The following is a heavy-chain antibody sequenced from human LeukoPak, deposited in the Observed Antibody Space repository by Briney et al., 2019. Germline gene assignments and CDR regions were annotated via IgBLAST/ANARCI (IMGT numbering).Heavy chain of an antibody. Sequence: GASVKVSCKASGYTFTGYYMHWVRQAPGQGLEWMGWINPNSGGTNYAQKFQGRVTMTRDTSISTAYMELSRLRSDDTAVYYCELHDVSSTSRTHNVDYRGQGTLVTVSS. J-gene: IGHJ4*02. CDR1: GYTFTGYY. D-gene: IGHD2-2*01. V-gene: IGHV1-2*02. CDR3: ELHDVSSTSRTHNVDY. CDR2: INPNSGGT.